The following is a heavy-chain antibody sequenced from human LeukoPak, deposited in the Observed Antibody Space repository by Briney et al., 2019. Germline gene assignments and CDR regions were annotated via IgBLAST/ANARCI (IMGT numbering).Heavy chain of an antibody. J-gene: IGHJ5*02. CDR3: ARAGSGCGNFGCNWFDP. V-gene: IGHV1-46*01. CDR1: GYTFTSYY. CDR2: INPSGGST. D-gene: IGHD6-19*01. Sequence: GASVKVSCKASGYTFTSYYMHWVRQAPGQGLEWMGIINPSGGSTSYAQKFQGRVTMTRDMSTSTVYMELSSLRSEDTAVYYCARAGSGCGNFGCNWFDPWGQGTLVTVSS.